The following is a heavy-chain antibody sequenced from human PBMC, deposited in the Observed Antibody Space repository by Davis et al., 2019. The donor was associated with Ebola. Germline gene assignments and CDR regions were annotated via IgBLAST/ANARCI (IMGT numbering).Heavy chain of an antibody. CDR3: ARDPSITMIVVVTGFDY. Sequence: PGGSLRLSCAASGFTFGSYAIPWVRQAPGKGLEWVAVISYDGSNKYYADSVKGRFTISRDNSKNTLYLQMNSLSAEDTAVYYCARDPSITMIVVVTGFDYWGQGTLVTVSS. CDR1: GFTFGSYA. J-gene: IGHJ4*02. D-gene: IGHD3-22*01. V-gene: IGHV3-30-3*01. CDR2: ISYDGSNK.